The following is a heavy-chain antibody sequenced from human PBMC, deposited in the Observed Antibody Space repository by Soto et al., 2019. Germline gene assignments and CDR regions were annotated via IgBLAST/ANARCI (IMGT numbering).Heavy chain of an antibody. V-gene: IGHV1-2*02. CDR2: INPNSGGT. CDR3: ARGIAVASYYYGMDV. J-gene: IGHJ6*02. CDR1: GYTFTGYY. Sequence: GASVKVSCKASGYTFTGYYLHWVRQAPGQGLEWMGWINPNSGGTNYAQKFQGRVTMTRDTSISTAYMELSRLRSDDTAVYYCARGIAVASYYYGMDVWGQGTTVTVSS. D-gene: IGHD6-19*01.